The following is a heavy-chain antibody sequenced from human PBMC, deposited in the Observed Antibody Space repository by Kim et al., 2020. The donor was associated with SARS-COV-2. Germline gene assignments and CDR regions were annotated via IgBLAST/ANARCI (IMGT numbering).Heavy chain of an antibody. Sequence: YSQKVQGRFTVTWDNSASKAYMDLSSLRCEDTAMYYCARMGASGNYYYDFWGQGTLVTVSS. J-gene: IGHJ4*02. D-gene: IGHD1-26*01. V-gene: IGHV1-3*01. CDR3: ARMGASGNYYYDF.